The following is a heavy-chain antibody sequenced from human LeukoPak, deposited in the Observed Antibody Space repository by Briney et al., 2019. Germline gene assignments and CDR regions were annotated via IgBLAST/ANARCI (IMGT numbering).Heavy chain of an antibody. V-gene: IGHV3-48*03. CDR1: GFTFSSYE. Sequence: PGGSLRLSCAASGFTFSSYEMNWVRQAPGKGLEWVSYISSSGSNIYYADSVKGRFTNSRDNAKNSLFLQMNSLRAEDTAVYYCARLYSSSSGRALDYWGQGTLVTVSS. D-gene: IGHD6-6*01. J-gene: IGHJ4*02. CDR3: ARLYSSSSGRALDY. CDR2: ISSSGSNI.